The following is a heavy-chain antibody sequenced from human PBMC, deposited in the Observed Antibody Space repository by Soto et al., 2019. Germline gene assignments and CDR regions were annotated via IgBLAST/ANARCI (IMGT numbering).Heavy chain of an antibody. CDR2: IYYSGST. V-gene: IGHV4-31*03. CDR3: ARVRYCSSTSCYEVANWFDP. Sequence: SETLSLTCTVSGGSISSGGYYWSWIRQHPGKGLEWIGYIYYSGSTYYNPSLKSRVTISVDTSKNQFSLKLSSVTAADTAVYYCARVRYCSSTSCYEVANWFDPWGQGTLVTVSS. CDR1: GGSISSGGYY. D-gene: IGHD2-2*01. J-gene: IGHJ5*02.